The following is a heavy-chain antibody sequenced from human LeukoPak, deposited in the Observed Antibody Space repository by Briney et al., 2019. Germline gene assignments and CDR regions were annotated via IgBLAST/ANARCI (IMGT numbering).Heavy chain of an antibody. CDR3: ARDPSAAGNPNLDY. J-gene: IGHJ4*02. V-gene: IGHV3-9*01. CDR2: ISWNSGSI. Sequence: GGSLRLSCAASGFTFDDYAMHWVRQAPGKGLEWVSGISWNSGSIGFADSVKGRFTISRDNAKNSLYLQMNSLRAEDTAVYYCARDPSAAGNPNLDYWGQGTLVTVSS. CDR1: GFTFDDYA. D-gene: IGHD6-13*01.